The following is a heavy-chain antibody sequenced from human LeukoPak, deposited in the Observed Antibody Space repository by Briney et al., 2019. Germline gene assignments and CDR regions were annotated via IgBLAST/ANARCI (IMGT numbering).Heavy chain of an antibody. Sequence: SETLSLTCTVSGGSISSYYWSWIRQPPGKGLEWIGYIYYSGSTNYNPSLKSRVTISVDTSKNQFSLKLSSVTAADTAVYYCASHRGAYGSGSYNDYWGQGTLVTVSS. CDR2: IYYSGST. D-gene: IGHD3-10*01. CDR3: ASHRGAYGSGSYNDY. V-gene: IGHV4-59*08. CDR1: GGSISSYY. J-gene: IGHJ4*02.